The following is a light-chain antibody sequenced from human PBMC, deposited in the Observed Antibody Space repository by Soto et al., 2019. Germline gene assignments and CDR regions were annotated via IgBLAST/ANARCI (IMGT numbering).Light chain of an antibody. Sequence: DIQMTQSASSLSASVGDRVTITCQAIQDINDRLNWYQQKPGKAPKILISDASSLETGVPSRFSGDGSGTDFTLTINNLQPEDFATYHCQQFDSLPYTFGQGTSLEI. J-gene: IGKJ2*01. CDR2: DAS. V-gene: IGKV1-33*01. CDR3: QQFDSLPYT. CDR1: QDINDR.